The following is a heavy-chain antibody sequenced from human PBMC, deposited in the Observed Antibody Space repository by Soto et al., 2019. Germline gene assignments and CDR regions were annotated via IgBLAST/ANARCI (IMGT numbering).Heavy chain of an antibody. V-gene: IGHV4-30-4*01. Sequence: SETLSLTCTVSGGFLSSGDFYWSWIRQPPGKGMEWIGYIYHSGSTLYNPSLKRRLSISVDTSKNQFSLDLSSVTAADTAVYYCASALGGLWDFDFWGPGTLVTVSS. J-gene: IGHJ4*02. D-gene: IGHD1-26*01. CDR2: IYHSGST. CDR1: GGFLSSGDFY. CDR3: ASALGGLWDFDF.